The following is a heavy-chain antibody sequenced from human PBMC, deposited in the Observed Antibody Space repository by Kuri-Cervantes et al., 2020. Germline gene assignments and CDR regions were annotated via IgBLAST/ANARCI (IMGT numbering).Heavy chain of an antibody. Sequence: GESLKISCAASGFTFSSYGMHWVRQAPGKGLEWVAVIWYDGSNKYYAGSVKGRFTISRDNSKNTLYLQMNSLRAEDTAVYYCARDQYYDSSGYYGYFQHWGQGTLVTVSS. CDR1: GFTFSSYG. CDR3: ARDQYYDSSGYYGYFQH. J-gene: IGHJ1*01. CDR2: IWYDGSNK. V-gene: IGHV3-33*01. D-gene: IGHD3-22*01.